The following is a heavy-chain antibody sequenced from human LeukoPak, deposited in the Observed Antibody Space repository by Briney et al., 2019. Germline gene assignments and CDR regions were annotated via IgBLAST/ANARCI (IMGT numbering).Heavy chain of an antibody. V-gene: IGHV4-34*01. D-gene: IGHD3-22*01. Sequence: PSETLSLTCAVYGGSFSGYYWSWIRQPPGKGLEWIGEINHSGSTNYNPSLKSRVTISVDTSKNQFSLKLSSVTAADTAVYYCARRGRSGYYYGSFDYWGQGTLVTASS. CDR1: GGSFSGYY. J-gene: IGHJ4*02. CDR2: INHSGST. CDR3: ARRGRSGYYYGSFDY.